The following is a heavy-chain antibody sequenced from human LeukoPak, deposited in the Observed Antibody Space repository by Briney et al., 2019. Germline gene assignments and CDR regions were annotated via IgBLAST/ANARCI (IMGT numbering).Heavy chain of an antibody. CDR2: VNLNGGST. J-gene: IGHJ4*02. Sequence: GGSLRLSCAASGFTFSSYWIHWVRQAPGKGLVWVSRVNLNGGSTYADSVRGRFTLSRDNARNTLYLEMIGLRVEDTAVYYCARDAGRGTPFDFWDQGTLVTVSS. V-gene: IGHV3-74*01. CDR3: ARDAGRGTPFDF. CDR1: GFTFSSYW. D-gene: IGHD1-7*01.